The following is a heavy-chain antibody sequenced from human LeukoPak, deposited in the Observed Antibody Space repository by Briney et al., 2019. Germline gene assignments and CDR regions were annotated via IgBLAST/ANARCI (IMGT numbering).Heavy chain of an antibody. CDR1: VYTVTVHY. Sequence: ASVKVSFKSAVYTVTVHYIHWVRQPPAQGLGQMGLINPDSGGTQYAQKFQGRVTMTRDTSISTAYMDLSRLRSDDTALYSCARDYGFYSGLYFFDYWGQGTLVTVST. CDR3: ARDYGFYSGLYFFDY. D-gene: IGHD1-26*01. CDR2: INPDSGGT. J-gene: IGHJ4*02. V-gene: IGHV1-2*02.